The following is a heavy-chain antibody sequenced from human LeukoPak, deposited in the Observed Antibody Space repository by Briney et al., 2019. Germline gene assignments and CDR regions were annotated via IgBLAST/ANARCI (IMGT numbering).Heavy chain of an antibody. CDR1: GGSISSSNYY. Sequence: PSETLSLTCTVSGGSISSSNYYWGWIRQPPGKGLEWIGGIYYSGSTYYNPSLKSRVTISVDTSKNQFSLKLSSVTAADTAVYYCARDGKRYYGSGSYSRFDPWGQGTLVTVSS. CDR3: ARDGKRYYGSGSYSRFDP. D-gene: IGHD3-10*01. J-gene: IGHJ5*02. V-gene: IGHV4-39*07. CDR2: IYYSGST.